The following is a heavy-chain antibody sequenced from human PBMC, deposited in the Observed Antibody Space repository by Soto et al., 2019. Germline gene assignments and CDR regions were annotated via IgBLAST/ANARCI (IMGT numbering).Heavy chain of an antibody. V-gene: IGHV5-51*01. CDR1: GYRFSNYW. J-gene: IGHJ4*02. D-gene: IGHD2-2*01. CDR3: ARGFVVVPAATYGFYFDY. CDR2: IYPGDSDT. Sequence: GESLKISCKGSGYRFSNYWIGWVRQMPGKGLEWMGIIYPGDSDTRYSPSFQGQVTISVDKSISTAYLQWTSLKASDTAMYYCARGFVVVPAATYGFYFDYWGQGSLVTVSS.